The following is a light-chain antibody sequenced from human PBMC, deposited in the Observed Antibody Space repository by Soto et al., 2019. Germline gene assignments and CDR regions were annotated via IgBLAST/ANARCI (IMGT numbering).Light chain of an antibody. V-gene: IGKV3-20*01. CDR2: GAS. Sequence: ELLLTQSPGTLSLSPGDSATLSCRASQSLSGNYLAWYQQKPGQAPRLLIYGASNRATGIQERFSGSGSGTEFTLTIRRLEPQDSAMYYCKQYLISVTFGQGTRLEIK. CDR3: KQYLISVT. J-gene: IGKJ5*01. CDR1: QSLSGNY.